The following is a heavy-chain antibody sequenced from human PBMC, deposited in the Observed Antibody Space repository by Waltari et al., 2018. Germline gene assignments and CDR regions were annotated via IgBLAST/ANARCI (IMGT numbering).Heavy chain of an antibody. CDR1: GGTFSSYA. CDR3: ARDPPGGSGSYAPDDY. D-gene: IGHD3-10*01. Sequence: QVQLVQSGAEVKKPGSSVKVSCKASGGTFSSYALSWVRQAPGQGLEWMGGILPVLSTANYAQTCQGRVTITAEESTSTAYMELSSLRSEETAVYYCARDPPGGSGSYAPDDYWGQGTLVTVAS. J-gene: IGHJ4*02. CDR2: ILPVLSTA. V-gene: IGHV1-69*01.